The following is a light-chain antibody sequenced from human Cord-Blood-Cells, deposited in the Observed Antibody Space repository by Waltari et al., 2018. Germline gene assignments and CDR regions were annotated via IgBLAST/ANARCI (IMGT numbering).Light chain of an antibody. CDR3: SSYTSSSTLDVV. V-gene: IGLV2-14*03. CDR2: DVS. CDR1: SSDVVGYNH. Sequence: QSALTQPASVSGSPGQSITIPCTGTSSDVVGYNHVSWSQHHPGKAPKLMIYDVSNRPSGVSNRFSGSKSGNTASLTISGLQAEDEADYYCSSYTSSSTLDVVFGGGTKLTVL. J-gene: IGLJ2*01.